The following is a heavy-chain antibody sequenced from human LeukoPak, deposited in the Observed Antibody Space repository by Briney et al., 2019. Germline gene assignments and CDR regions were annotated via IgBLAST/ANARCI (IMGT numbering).Heavy chain of an antibody. CDR2: ISGSGGST. CDR3: AKVSGGDSSGYYFFPYNWFDP. CDR1: GFTFSSYA. Sequence: GGSLRLSYAASGFTFSSYAMSWVRQAPGKGLEWVSAISGSGGSTYYADSVKGRFTISRDNSKNTLYLQMNSLRAEDTAVYYCAKVSGGDSSGYYFFPYNWFDPWGQGTLVTVSS. D-gene: IGHD3-22*01. J-gene: IGHJ5*02. V-gene: IGHV3-23*01.